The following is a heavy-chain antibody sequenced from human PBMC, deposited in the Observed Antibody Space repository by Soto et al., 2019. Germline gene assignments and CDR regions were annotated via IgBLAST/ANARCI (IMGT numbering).Heavy chain of an antibody. J-gene: IGHJ4*02. CDR2: IIPIFGTA. CDR3: ARTYGDYEGDFDY. Sequence: QVQLVQSGAEVKKPGSSVKVSCKASGGTFSSYAISWVRQAPGQGLEWMGGIIPIFGTANYAQKFQGRVTITADETTSTAYVELRSMRSEDRAVYYCARTYGDYEGDFDYWGQGTLVTVSS. D-gene: IGHD4-17*01. CDR1: GGTFSSYA. V-gene: IGHV1-69*01.